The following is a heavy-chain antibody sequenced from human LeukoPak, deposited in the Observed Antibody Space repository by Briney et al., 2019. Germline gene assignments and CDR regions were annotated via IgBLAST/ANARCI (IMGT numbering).Heavy chain of an antibody. CDR3: ARDGVSSGWSSYYYYGMDV. Sequence: GGSLRLSCAASGFTFSSYSMNWVRQAPGKGLEWVANIKQDGSEKYYVDSVKGRFTISRDNAKNSLYLQMNSLRAEDTAVYYCARDGVSSGWSSYYYYGMDVWGQGTTVTVSS. CDR1: GFTFSSYS. J-gene: IGHJ6*02. D-gene: IGHD6-19*01. CDR2: IKQDGSEK. V-gene: IGHV3-7*03.